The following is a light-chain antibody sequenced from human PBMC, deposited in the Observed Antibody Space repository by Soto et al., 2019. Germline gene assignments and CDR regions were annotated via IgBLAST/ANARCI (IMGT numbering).Light chain of an antibody. Sequence: EIVLTQSPGTQSLSPGERATLYCKASQSVPSNFLAWYQQRPGQAPTLLIYDVSRRAAGIPDRFSGSGSGTDFTLTISRLEPEDFAVYYCQQYDSSWTFGQGTKVEIK. J-gene: IGKJ1*01. V-gene: IGKV3-20*01. CDR2: DVS. CDR1: QSVPSNF. CDR3: QQYDSSWT.